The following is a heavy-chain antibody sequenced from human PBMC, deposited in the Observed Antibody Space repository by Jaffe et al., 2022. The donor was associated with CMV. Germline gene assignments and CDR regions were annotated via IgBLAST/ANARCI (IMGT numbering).Heavy chain of an antibody. CDR3: AGMGTYYYYYMDV. J-gene: IGHJ6*03. V-gene: IGHV4-59*08. CDR2: IYYSGST. D-gene: IGHD1-7*01. Sequence: QVQLQESGPGLVKPSETLSLTCTVSGGSISSYYWSWIRQPPGKGLEWIGYIYYSGSTNYNPSLKSRVTISVDTSKNQFSLKLSSVTAADTAVYYCAGMGTYYYYYMDVWGKGTTVTVSS. CDR1: GGSISSYY.